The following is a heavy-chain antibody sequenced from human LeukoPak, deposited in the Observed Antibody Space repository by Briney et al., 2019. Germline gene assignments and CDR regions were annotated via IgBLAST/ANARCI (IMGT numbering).Heavy chain of an antibody. CDR1: GGSISSYY. CDR3: ARGASSSWYPTGLDWRPKVKWYFDL. Sequence: SETLSLTCTVSGGSISSYYWSWIRQPPGKGLEWIGYIYYGGSPKYNPSLKSRVTISLDTSKSQFSLNLTSVTAADTAMYYCARGASSSWYPTGLDWRPKVKWYFDLWGRGTLVTVSS. D-gene: IGHD6-13*01. CDR2: IYYGGSP. J-gene: IGHJ2*01. V-gene: IGHV4-59*01.